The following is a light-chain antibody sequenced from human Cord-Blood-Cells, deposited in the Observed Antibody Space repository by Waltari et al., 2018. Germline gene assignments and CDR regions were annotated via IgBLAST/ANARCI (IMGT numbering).Light chain of an antibody. CDR1: QSISSW. J-gene: IGKJ2*01. CDR3: QQYNSYPYT. V-gene: IGKV1-5*01. CDR2: DAS. Sequence: IQMTQPPSPLSASVGDRSTITCRASQSISSWLAWYQQKPWKAPKLLIYDASSSESGVPSRFSGSGSGTEFTLTISSLQPDDFATYYGQQYNSYPYTFGQGTKLEIK.